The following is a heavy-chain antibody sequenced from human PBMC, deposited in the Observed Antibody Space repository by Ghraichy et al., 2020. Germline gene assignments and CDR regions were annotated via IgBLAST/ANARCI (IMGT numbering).Heavy chain of an antibody. CDR2: IYYSGST. V-gene: IGHV4-39*01. CDR1: GGSISSSSYY. D-gene: IGHD3-3*01. J-gene: IGHJ4*02. Sequence: SETLSLTCTVSGGSISSSSYYWGWIRQPPGKGLEWIGSIYYSGSTYYNPSLKSRVTISVDTSKNQFSLKLSSVTAADTAVYYCARQGIGFDFWSGYHYFDYWGQGTLVTVSS. CDR3: ARQGIGFDFWSGYHYFDY.